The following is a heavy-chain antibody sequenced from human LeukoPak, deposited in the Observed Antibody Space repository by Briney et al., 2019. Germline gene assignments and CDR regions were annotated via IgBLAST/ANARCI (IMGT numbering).Heavy chain of an antibody. J-gene: IGHJ6*03. CDR3: AREVSIVVVPAAPPSYMDV. D-gene: IGHD2-2*01. CDR1: AFTFNSYA. Sequence: GRSLRLSCAASAFTFNSYAMHWVRQAPGKGLERVAIISFDGSNKYYADSVKGRFTISRDNSKNTLYLQMNSLRAEDTAVYYCAREVSIVVVPAAPPSYMDVWGKGTTVTVSS. V-gene: IGHV3-30-3*01. CDR2: ISFDGSNK.